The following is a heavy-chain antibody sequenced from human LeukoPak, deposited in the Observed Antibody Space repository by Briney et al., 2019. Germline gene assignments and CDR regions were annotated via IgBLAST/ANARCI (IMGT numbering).Heavy chain of an antibody. CDR3: ARGEYDFWSGYLNYYYYYMDV. D-gene: IGHD3-3*01. CDR1: GYTFTSYG. J-gene: IGHJ6*03. CDR2: ISAYNGNT. Sequence: ASVKVSCKASGYTFTSYGISWVRQAPGQGLEWMGWISAYNGNTNYAQKLQGRVTMTTDTSTSTAYMELRSLRSDDTAVYYCARGEYDFWSGYLNYYYYYMDVWGKGTTVTVS. V-gene: IGHV1-18*01.